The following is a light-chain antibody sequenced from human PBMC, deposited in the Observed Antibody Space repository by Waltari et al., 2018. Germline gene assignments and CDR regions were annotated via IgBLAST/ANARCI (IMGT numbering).Light chain of an antibody. CDR3: QHYVRLPAT. V-gene: IGKV3-20*01. CDR1: QTFGKY. Sequence: EIVLTQSPGTLSLSPGERATLSCRASQTFGKYLDWYQQKPGQAPRPLIYDASIRASGIPDRFSGSGSGTDFSLTISTLEPEDFAVYYCQHYVRLPATFGQGTKVEIK. J-gene: IGKJ1*01. CDR2: DAS.